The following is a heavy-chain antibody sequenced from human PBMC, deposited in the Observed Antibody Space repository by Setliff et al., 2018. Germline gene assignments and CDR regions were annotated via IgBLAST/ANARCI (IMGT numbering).Heavy chain of an antibody. D-gene: IGHD6-19*01. V-gene: IGHV3-74*01. Sequence: GGSLRLSCAAAGFTFSSHWMHWVRQAPGKRLMWVSRINNDGSSTYYADSVKGRFTISRDNSKNTLYLQMNSLRAGDTAVYYCAKDRRQWGRIAVPSNDAFDIWGQGTMVTVSS. J-gene: IGHJ3*02. CDR2: INNDGSST. CDR3: AKDRRQWGRIAVPSNDAFDI. CDR1: GFTFSSHW.